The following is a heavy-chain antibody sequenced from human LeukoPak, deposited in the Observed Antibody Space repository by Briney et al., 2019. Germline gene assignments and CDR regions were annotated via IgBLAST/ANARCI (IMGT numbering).Heavy chain of an antibody. CDR3: ARGRGYYDSSGYNY. D-gene: IGHD3-22*01. CDR2: ISSSSSYI. V-gene: IGHV3-21*01. J-gene: IGHJ4*02. Sequence: GGSLRLSCAASGFTFSSYSMNWVRQAPGKGLEWVSSISSSSSYIYYADSVKGRFTISRDNAKNPLYLQMNSLRAEDTAVYYCARGRGYYDSSGYNYWGQGTLVTVSS. CDR1: GFTFSSYS.